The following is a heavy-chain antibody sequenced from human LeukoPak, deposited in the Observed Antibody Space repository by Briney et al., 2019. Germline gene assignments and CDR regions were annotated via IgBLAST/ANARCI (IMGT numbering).Heavy chain of an antibody. CDR1: GYSISSGYY. V-gene: IGHV4-38-2*01. Sequence: PSETLSLTCAVSGYSISSGYYWGWIRQPPGKGLEWIGNIYHSGSTYYNPSLKSRATISVDTSKNQFSLKLSSVTAADTAVYYCARGGFAPDYWGQGTLVTVSS. CDR2: IYHSGST. J-gene: IGHJ4*02. D-gene: IGHD3-16*01. CDR3: ARGGFAPDY.